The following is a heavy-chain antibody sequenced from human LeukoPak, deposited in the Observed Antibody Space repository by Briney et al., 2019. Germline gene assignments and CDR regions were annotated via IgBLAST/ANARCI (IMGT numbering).Heavy chain of an antibody. V-gene: IGHV1-18*01. CDR1: GYTFTSYG. D-gene: IGHD6-19*01. CDR3: ARGAVAGTWSEYFQH. J-gene: IGHJ1*01. Sequence: ASVKVSCKASGYTFTSYGISWVRQAPGQGLEWMGWISAYNGNTNYAQKLQGRVTMTTDTSTSTAYMELSSLRSEDTAVYYCARGAVAGTWSEYFQHWGQGTLVTVSS. CDR2: ISAYNGNT.